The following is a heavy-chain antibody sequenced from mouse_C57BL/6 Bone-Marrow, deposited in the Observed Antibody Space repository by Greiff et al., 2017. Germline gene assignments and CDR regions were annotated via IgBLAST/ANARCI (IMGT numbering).Heavy chain of an antibody. Sequence: EVQVVESGGGLVQPGGSLKLSCAASGFTFSDYYMYWVRQTPEKRLEWVAYISNGGGSTYYPDTVKGRFPISRDNAKNTLYLQMSRLKSEDTAMYYCARHRWLLSMDYWGQGTSVTVSS. CDR2: ISNGGGST. D-gene: IGHD2-3*01. J-gene: IGHJ4*01. CDR3: ARHRWLLSMDY. V-gene: IGHV5-12*01. CDR1: GFTFSDYY.